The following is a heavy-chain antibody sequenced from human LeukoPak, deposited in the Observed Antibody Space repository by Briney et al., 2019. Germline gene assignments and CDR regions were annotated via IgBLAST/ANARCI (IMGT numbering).Heavy chain of an antibody. CDR2: FDPEDGET. D-gene: IGHD3-10*01. Sequence: GASVKVSCKVSGYTLTELSMHWVRQAPGKGLEWMGGFDPEDGETIYAQKFQGRVTMTEDTSTDTAYMELSSLRSEDTAVYYCATSQGSGSYYNVNHYYYYYMDVWGKGTTVTISS. CDR3: ATSQGSGSYYNVNHYYYYYMDV. CDR1: GYTLTELS. V-gene: IGHV1-24*01. J-gene: IGHJ6*03.